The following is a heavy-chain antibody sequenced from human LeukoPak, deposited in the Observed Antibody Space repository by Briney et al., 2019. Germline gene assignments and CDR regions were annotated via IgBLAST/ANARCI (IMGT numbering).Heavy chain of an antibody. Sequence: GGPLRLSCAASGFTFGNIWMGGVRQVPGKGLEWVVNINEGGNEKNYVDSVKGRFTASRDNAQNSLYLQMNSLRVEDTAVYYCARHPNSNWDYWGQGTLVTVSS. CDR2: INEGGNEK. CDR3: ARHPNSNWDY. CDR1: GFTFGNIW. V-gene: IGHV3-7*03. J-gene: IGHJ4*02. D-gene: IGHD6-13*01.